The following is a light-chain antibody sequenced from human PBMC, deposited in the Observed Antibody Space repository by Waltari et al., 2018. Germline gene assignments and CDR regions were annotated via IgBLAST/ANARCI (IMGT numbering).Light chain of an antibody. V-gene: IGLV3-1*01. J-gene: IGLJ2*01. Sequence: SYEVTQPPSVSVSPGQTASITCSGDKLSENYVSWYQQKPGQSPVVVIYEDDDRPSGIPERFSGSNFGNTATLTISGTQAMDEADYYCQAWDGSSSTVVFGGGTKVIVL. CDR1: KLSENY. CDR3: QAWDGSSSTVV. CDR2: EDD.